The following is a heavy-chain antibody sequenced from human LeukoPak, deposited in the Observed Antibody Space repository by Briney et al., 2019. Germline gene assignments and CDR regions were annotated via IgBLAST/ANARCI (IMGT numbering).Heavy chain of an antibody. J-gene: IGHJ4*02. V-gene: IGHV3-23*01. CDR3: AYLSGLPD. Sequence: PGGSLSLSCAASGLTFSSYAMTWVRRAPGKGLEWVSTITGNGGSAYYADSVKGRFTISRDNSKNTLYLQMNSLRAEDTAVYYCAYLSGLPDWGQGTLVTVSS. CDR1: GLTFSSYA. D-gene: IGHD2-15*01. CDR2: ITGNGGSA.